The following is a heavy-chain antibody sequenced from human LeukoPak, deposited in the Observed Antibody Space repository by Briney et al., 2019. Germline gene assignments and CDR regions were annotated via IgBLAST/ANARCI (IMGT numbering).Heavy chain of an antibody. D-gene: IGHD3-10*01. CDR1: GYTFTSYA. V-gene: IGHV1-3*01. CDR2: INAGNGNT. J-gene: IGHJ4*02. CDR3: ARDRLLWFGELSY. Sequence: ASVKVSCKASGYTFTSYAMHWVRQAPGQRLEWMGWINAGNGNTKYSQKFQGRVTITRDTSASTAYMELSSLRSEDTAVYYCARDRLLWFGELSYWGQGTLVTVSS.